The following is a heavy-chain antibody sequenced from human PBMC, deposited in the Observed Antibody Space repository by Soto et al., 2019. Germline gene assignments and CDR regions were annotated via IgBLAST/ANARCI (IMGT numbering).Heavy chain of an antibody. CDR2: INPNSGGT. CDR3: ARNCAGDCQPYDALDI. Sequence: ASVKVSCKASGYTFTGYYLHWVRQAPGQGLEWMGWINPNSGGTSYAQRFQGRVTMTSDTSVTTTYMEVSRLRSDDTAVYYCARNCAGDCQPYDALDIWGQGTMVT. D-gene: IGHD2-21*02. V-gene: IGHV1-2*02. CDR1: GYTFTGYY. J-gene: IGHJ3*02.